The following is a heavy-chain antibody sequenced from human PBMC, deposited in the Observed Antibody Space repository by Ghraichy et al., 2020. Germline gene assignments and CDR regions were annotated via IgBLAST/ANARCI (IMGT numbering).Heavy chain of an antibody. V-gene: IGHV3-30*02. J-gene: IGHJ4*02. CDR3: ANPSGGIGDY. D-gene: IGHD3-10*01. CDR2: IRYDGGNK. Sequence: GESLNISCAASGFTFSSYDMHWVRQAPGKGLEWVAFIRYDGGNKYYADSVKDRFTISRDNFKNTLYLQMNSLRAEDTAVYYCANPSGGIGDYWGQGTLVTVSS. CDR1: GFTFSSYD.